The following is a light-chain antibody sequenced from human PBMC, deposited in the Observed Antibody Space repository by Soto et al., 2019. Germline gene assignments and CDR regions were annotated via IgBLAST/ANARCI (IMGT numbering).Light chain of an antibody. CDR3: QQRSNWPLT. Sequence: EIVLTQSPATVSLSPGERATLSCRASQSVSSYLGWYQQKPGQAPRLLIYDVSNRATGIPARFSGSGSGTDLTLTISSLEPEDFAVYSCQQRSNWPLTFGGGTRVEIK. CDR2: DVS. V-gene: IGKV3-11*01. J-gene: IGKJ4*01. CDR1: QSVSSY.